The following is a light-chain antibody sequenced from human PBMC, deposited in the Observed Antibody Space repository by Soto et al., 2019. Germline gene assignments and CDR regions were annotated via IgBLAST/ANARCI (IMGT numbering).Light chain of an antibody. CDR3: QQHYNVPFT. Sequence: DIVMTQSPDSLAVSLGERATINCKASQSVFYSTTNKHYLSWYQQKPGQSPRLLISWVSIRESGVPDRFSGSGSGTEFTLTISSLQADDVAVYYCQQHYNVPFTFGPGTKVDIK. V-gene: IGKV4-1*01. CDR2: WVS. J-gene: IGKJ3*01. CDR1: QSVFYSTTNKHY.